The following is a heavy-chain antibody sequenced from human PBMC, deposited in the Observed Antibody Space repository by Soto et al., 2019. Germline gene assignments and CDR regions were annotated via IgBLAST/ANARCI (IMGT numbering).Heavy chain of an antibody. J-gene: IGHJ6*03. CDR1: GGSISSSSYY. CDR2: IYYSGST. Sequence: QLQLQESGPGLVKPSETLSLTCTVSGGSISSSSYYWGWIRQPPGKGLEWIGSIYYSGSTYYNPSLKSRVTISVDTSKNQFSLKLSSVTAADTAVYYCAVMGYDKVYYYYYYMDVWGKGTTVTVSS. V-gene: IGHV4-39*01. D-gene: IGHD5-12*01. CDR3: AVMGYDKVYYYYYYMDV.